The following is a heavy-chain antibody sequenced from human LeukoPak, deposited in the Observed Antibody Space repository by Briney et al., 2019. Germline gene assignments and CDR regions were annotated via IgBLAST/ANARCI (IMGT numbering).Heavy chain of an antibody. Sequence: QPGRSLRLSCAASGFTFSSYGMHRVRQAPGKGLERVAVISYDGSNKYYADSVKGRFTISRDNSKNTLYLQMNSLRAEDTAVYYCAARIAVAGFDYWGQGTLVTVSS. CDR3: AARIAVAGFDY. CDR1: GFTFSSYG. J-gene: IGHJ4*02. V-gene: IGHV3-30*03. D-gene: IGHD6-19*01. CDR2: ISYDGSNK.